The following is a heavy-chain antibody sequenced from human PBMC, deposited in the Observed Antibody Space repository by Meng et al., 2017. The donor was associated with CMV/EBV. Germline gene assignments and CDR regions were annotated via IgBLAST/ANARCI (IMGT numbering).Heavy chain of an antibody. J-gene: IGHJ3*02. CDR2: ISSSSSYI. CDR1: GFTFSSYS. D-gene: IGHD5-12*01. V-gene: IGHV3-21*04. CDR3: AKDHSGYGGIAFDI. Sequence: GESLKISCAASGFTFSSYSMNWVRQAPGKGLEWVSSISSSSSYIYYADSVKGRFTISRDNAKNSLYLQMNSLRAEDTAVYYCAKDHSGYGGIAFDIWGQGTMVTVSS.